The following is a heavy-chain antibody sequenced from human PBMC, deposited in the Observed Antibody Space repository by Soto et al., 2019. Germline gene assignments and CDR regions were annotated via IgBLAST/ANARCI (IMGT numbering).Heavy chain of an antibody. CDR3: AKDGAPRYCSRSSCHPAGAY. D-gene: IGHD2-15*01. J-gene: IGHJ4*02. CDR1: GFTFSSYG. Sequence: HVQLVESGGGVVQPGRSLRLSCAGSGFTFSSYGLHWVRQAPGKRLEWVAVISYDGSHKYYADSVKGRFTISRDNSNNMLYLQMDSLRAEDTAVYYCAKDGAPRYCSRSSCHPAGAYWGQGTLVTVSS. V-gene: IGHV3-30*18. CDR2: ISYDGSHK.